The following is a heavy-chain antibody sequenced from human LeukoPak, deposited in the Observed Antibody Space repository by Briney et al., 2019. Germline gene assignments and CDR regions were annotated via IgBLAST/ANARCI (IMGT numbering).Heavy chain of an antibody. Sequence: PGGSLRLSCAASGFTFSSYAMSWVRQAPGKGLEWVSAISGSGGSTYYADSVKGRFTISRDNSKNTLYLQMNSLRAEDTAVYYCAKVVRRDSSGYYYYSRFDYWGQGTLVTVSS. V-gene: IGHV3-23*01. CDR3: AKVVRRDSSGYYYYSRFDY. CDR2: ISGSGGST. J-gene: IGHJ4*02. CDR1: GFTFSSYA. D-gene: IGHD3-22*01.